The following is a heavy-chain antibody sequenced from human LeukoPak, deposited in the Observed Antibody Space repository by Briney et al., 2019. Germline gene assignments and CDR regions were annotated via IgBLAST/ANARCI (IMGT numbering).Heavy chain of an antibody. CDR3: AREVSGSS. D-gene: IGHD6-13*01. J-gene: IGHJ4*02. Sequence: SLRLACAASGFTFSDYYMSWIRQAPGKGLDWLSYISGSVYTIYYADSVKGRFTISRDHAKNSLYLQMNSLRVDDTAVYYCAREVSGSSWGQGTLVTVSS. V-gene: IGHV3-11*04. CDR2: ISGSVYTI. CDR1: GFTFSDYY.